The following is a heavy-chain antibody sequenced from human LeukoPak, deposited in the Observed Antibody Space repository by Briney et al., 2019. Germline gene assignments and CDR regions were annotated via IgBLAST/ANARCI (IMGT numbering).Heavy chain of an antibody. CDR1: GYSFTNYW. CDR2: IYPGDSDT. J-gene: IGHJ6*02. D-gene: IGHD3-3*01. CDR3: ARPMSGKQAGDYYYGMDV. Sequence: HGESLKISCEGSGYSFTNYWIGWVRQMPGKGLEWMGIIYPGDSDTRYSPSFQGQVTISADKSINTAYLQWSSLKASDTAMYYCARPMSGKQAGDYYYGMDVWGQGTTVTVSS. V-gene: IGHV5-51*01.